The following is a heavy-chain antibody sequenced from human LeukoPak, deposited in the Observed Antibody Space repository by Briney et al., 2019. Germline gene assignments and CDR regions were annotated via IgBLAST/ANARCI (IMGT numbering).Heavy chain of an antibody. CDR2: INAGNGNT. J-gene: IGHJ4*02. CDR1: GYTFTSYA. D-gene: IGHD3-22*01. Sequence: GASVTVSCKASGYTFTSYAMHWVRQAPGQRLEWMGWINAGNGNTKYSQKFQGRVTITRDTSASTAYMELSSLRSEDTAVYYCARGPSSWWLLPFDYWGQGTLVTVSS. V-gene: IGHV1-3*01. CDR3: ARGPSSWWLLPFDY.